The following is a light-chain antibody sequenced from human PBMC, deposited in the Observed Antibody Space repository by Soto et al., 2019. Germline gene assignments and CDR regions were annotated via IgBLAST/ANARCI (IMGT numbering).Light chain of an antibody. V-gene: IGLV2-8*01. CDR3: SSYAGSNNVV. CDR1: SSDVGGYNY. J-gene: IGLJ2*01. Sequence: QSVLTQPPSASGSPGQSVTISCTGTSSDVGGYNYVSWYQQHRGKAPKLMIYEVSKRPSGVPDRFSGSKSGNTASLTVSGLQAEDEADYYCSSYAGSNNVVFGGGTQLTVL. CDR2: EVS.